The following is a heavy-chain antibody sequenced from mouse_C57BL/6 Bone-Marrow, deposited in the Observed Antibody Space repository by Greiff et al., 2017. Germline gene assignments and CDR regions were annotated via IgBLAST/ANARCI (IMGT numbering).Heavy chain of an antibody. J-gene: IGHJ1*03. CDR1: GYTFTSYW. D-gene: IGHD1-1*01. CDR2: IDPSDSYT. CDR3: ARSNYYGSSYWYFDV. V-gene: IGHV1-69*01. Sequence: VKLQQPGAELVMPGASVKLSCKASGYTFTSYWMHWVKQRPGQGLEWIGEIDPSDSYTNYNQKFKGKSTLTVDTSSSTAYMQLSSLTSEDSAVYYCARSNYYGSSYWYFDVWGTGTTVTVSS.